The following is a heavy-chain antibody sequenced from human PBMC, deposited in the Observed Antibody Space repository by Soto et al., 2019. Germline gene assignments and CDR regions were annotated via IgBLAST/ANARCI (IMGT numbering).Heavy chain of an antibody. J-gene: IGHJ6*03. CDR2: INHSGST. D-gene: IGHD2-2*01. CDR3: ARGRRDIVVVPAANGPYYYYYMDV. V-gene: IGHV4-34*01. CDR1: GGSFSGYY. Sequence: SETLSLTCAVYGGSFSGYYWSWIRQPPGKGLEWIGEINHSGSTNYNPSLKSRVTISVDTSKNQFSLKLSSVTAADTAVYYCARGRRDIVVVPAANGPYYYYYMDVWGKGTTVTVSS.